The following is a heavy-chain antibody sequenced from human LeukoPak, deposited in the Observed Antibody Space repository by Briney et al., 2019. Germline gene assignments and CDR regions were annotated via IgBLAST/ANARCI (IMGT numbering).Heavy chain of an antibody. CDR3: ARVMYGSGSYSTHDY. V-gene: IGHV3-23*01. CDR1: GFTFNIYA. D-gene: IGHD3-10*01. Sequence: PGGCLRLSCAASGFTFNIYAMSWVRQAPGKGLEWVSAISGSGGSTHYAESVKGRFTISRDNSKNTVNLQMISLGAEDTALYYCARVMYGSGSYSTHDYWGQGTLVTVSS. CDR2: ISGSGGST. J-gene: IGHJ4*02.